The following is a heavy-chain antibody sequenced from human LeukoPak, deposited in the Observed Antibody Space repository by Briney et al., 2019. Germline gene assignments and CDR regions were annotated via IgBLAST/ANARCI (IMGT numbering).Heavy chain of an antibody. CDR1: GFTFSDYY. V-gene: IGHV1-2*02. J-gene: IGHJ3*02. CDR2: ITPNSGAT. D-gene: IGHD2-21*02. Sequence: ASVDVSCKASGFTFSDYYLHWLRQAPGEGLEWMGWITPNSGATRYAQKFQGRVTLTRDTSISTAYMELSSLRSDDTAVFFCARESGGDDAFDIWGQGTMVTVSS. CDR3: ARESGGDDAFDI.